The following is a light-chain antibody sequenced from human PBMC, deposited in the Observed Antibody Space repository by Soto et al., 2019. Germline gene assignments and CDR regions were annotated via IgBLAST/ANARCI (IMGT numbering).Light chain of an antibody. J-gene: IGKJ1*01. CDR1: QGVSSNY. CDR3: QHYGSPRT. V-gene: IGKV3-20*01. Sequence: EIVLTQSPGTLSLSPGERATLSCRASQGVSSNYLAWYQQKSGQAPRLLLYGTSSRATGIPERFSGSGSGTDFTLTIRGLQPEDFAVYYCQHYGSPRTFGQGTKVDIK. CDR2: GTS.